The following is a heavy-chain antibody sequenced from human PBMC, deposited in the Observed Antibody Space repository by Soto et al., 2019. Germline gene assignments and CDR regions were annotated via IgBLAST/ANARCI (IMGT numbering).Heavy chain of an antibody. J-gene: IGHJ5*02. CDR1: GGSISSYY. Sequence: PSETLSLTCTVSGGSISSYYWSWIRQPPGKGLEWIGYIYYSGSTNYNPSLKSRVTISVDTSKNQFSLKLSSVTAADTAVYYCARDFGMDRYGLEGRWFDPWGQGTLVTVSS. CDR3: ARDFGMDRYGLEGRWFDP. CDR2: IYYSGST. D-gene: IGHD5-18*01. V-gene: IGHV4-59*01.